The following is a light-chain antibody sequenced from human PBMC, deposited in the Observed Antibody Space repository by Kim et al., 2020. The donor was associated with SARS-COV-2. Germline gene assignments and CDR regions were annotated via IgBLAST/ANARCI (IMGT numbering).Light chain of an antibody. V-gene: IGLV3-9*01. Sequence: SVALGQTATLPGGGNNSENKNVHWYQQRPGQAPVLVMYKGKKRPSGIPERLSGSNSGDTATLTISRVEAGDEGDYYCQVWDSRTVVFGGGTQLTVL. CDR2: KGK. CDR1: NSENKN. J-gene: IGLJ2*01. CDR3: QVWDSRTVV.